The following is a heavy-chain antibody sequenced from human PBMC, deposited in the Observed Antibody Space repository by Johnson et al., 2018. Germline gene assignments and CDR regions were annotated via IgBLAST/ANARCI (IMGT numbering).Heavy chain of an antibody. V-gene: IGHV3-48*02. J-gene: IGHJ6*02. D-gene: IGHD3-9*01. CDR2: ISSSSSTI. CDR1: GFTFSSYS. CDR3: ATKGRDYDILTGYYYYGMDV. Sequence: VQLVESGGGLVQXGGSLRLSCAASGFTFSSYSMNWVRQAPGKGLEWVSYISSSSSTIYYADSVKGRFTISRDNAKNSLYLQMNRLRDEDTAVYYCATKGRDYDILTGYYYYGMDVWGQGTTVTVSS.